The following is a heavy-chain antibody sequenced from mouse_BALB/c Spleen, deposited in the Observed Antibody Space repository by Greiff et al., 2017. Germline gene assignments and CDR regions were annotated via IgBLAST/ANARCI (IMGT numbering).Heavy chain of an antibody. CDR1: GYAFTSYN. CDR3: ARALLRERRGDFDY. Sequence: EVQGVESGPELVKPGASVKVSCKASGYAFTSYNMYWVKQSHGKSLEWIGYIDPYNGGTSYNQKFKGKATLTVDKSSSTAYMHLNSLTSEDSAVYYCARALLRERRGDFDYWGQGTTLTVSS. J-gene: IGHJ2*01. D-gene: IGHD2-12*01. V-gene: IGHV1S135*01. CDR2: IDPYNGGT.